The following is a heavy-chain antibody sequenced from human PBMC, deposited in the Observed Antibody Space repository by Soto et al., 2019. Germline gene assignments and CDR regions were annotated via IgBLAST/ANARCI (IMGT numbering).Heavy chain of an antibody. CDR1: GFTFDSFA. J-gene: IGHJ4*02. CDR2: ISASGGST. CDR3: ARGAVMPDS. D-gene: IGHD3-16*01. V-gene: IGHV3-23*01. Sequence: LRLSCAASGFTFDSFAMTWVRQAPGKGLEGGSAISASGGSTFYADSVKGRFTISRDSSKNTLYLQTNSLRAEHTAVYYCARGAVMPDSWGQGTLVTGSS.